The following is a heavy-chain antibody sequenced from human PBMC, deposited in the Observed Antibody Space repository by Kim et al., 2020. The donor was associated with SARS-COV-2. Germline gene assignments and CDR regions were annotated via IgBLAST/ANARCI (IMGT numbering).Heavy chain of an antibody. J-gene: IGHJ5*02. Sequence: ADSVRGRFTISRDNSKNTLYLQMNSLRAEDTAVYYCATRIAVAGTGWFDPWSQGTLVTVSS. D-gene: IGHD6-19*01. V-gene: IGHV3-23*01. CDR3: ATRIAVAGTGWFDP.